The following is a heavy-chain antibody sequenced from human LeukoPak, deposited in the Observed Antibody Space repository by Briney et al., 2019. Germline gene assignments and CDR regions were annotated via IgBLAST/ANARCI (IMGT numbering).Heavy chain of an antibody. CDR3: AKNGWLRSSGLWGDY. J-gene: IGHJ4*02. CDR2: FSGGDGSP. Sequence: GGSLRLSCVASGFTFSSYAMTWFRQAPGKGLEWVSSFSGGDGSPYHADSVKGRFTISRDNSRSTLYLQMNSLRAEDTAIYYCAKNGWLRSSGLWGDYWGQGALVTVSS. V-gene: IGHV3-23*01. D-gene: IGHD5-12*01. CDR1: GFTFSSYA.